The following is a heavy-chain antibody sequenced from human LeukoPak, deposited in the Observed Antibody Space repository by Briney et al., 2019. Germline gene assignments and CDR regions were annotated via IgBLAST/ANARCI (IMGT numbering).Heavy chain of an antibody. J-gene: IGHJ6*02. CDR3: ARDQGYDILTGFLDYYYSGMDV. CDR2: FSSRGSTI. D-gene: IGHD3-9*01. V-gene: IGHV3-11*01. CDR1: GFTFSDYY. Sequence: PGGSLRLSCAASGFTFSDYYMNWIRQAPGKGLEWVPYFSSRGSTIYYADSVKGRFTISRDNAKNSLYLQMNSLRAEDTAVYYCARDQGYDILTGFLDYYYSGMDVWGQGTTVTVSS.